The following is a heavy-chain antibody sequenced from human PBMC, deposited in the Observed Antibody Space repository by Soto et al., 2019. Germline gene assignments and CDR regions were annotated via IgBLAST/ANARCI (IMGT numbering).Heavy chain of an antibody. CDR3: ADQSRRKSAIGAQVMSWFDS. J-gene: IGHJ5*01. V-gene: IGHV4-39*02. Sequence: SETLSLTCSVSGGSISDNNYHWAWIRQPPGKGLELLATISYNGVANYNPSLRSRVSIFADAPTARFTLTMNSVTAADTALYICADQSRRKSAIGAQVMSWFDSWGHGILVTVSS. CDR1: GGSISDNNYH. CDR2: ISYNGVA. D-gene: IGHD2-2*01.